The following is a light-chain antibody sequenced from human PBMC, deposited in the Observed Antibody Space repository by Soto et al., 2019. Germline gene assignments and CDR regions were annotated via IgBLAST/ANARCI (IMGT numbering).Light chain of an antibody. Sequence: QSALTQPASVSGSPGQSITISCTGTSSDVGSYNYVSWYQQHPGKAPKLVIYEVTNRPSRVSNRFSGSKSGNTASLTISGLQAEDEADYYCSSYTSSTTLWLFGGGTKLTVL. J-gene: IGLJ3*02. V-gene: IGLV2-14*01. CDR1: SSDVGSYNY. CDR2: EVT. CDR3: SSYTSSTTLWL.